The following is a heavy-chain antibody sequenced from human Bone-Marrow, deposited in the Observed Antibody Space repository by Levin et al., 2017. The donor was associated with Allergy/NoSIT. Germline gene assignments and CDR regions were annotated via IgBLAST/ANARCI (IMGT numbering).Heavy chain of an antibody. CDR2: INPNSGGT. V-gene: IGHV1-2*06. J-gene: IGHJ4*02. Sequence: ASVKVSCKASGYTFTGYFMHWVRQAPGQGLEWMGRINPNSGGTNYVQKFQGRVTMTRDTSIKTAYMELSSLRSDDTAVYYCARDWGSGCPGDYWGQGTLVTVSS. CDR3: ARDWGSGCPGDY. D-gene: IGHD6-19*01. CDR1: GYTFTGYF.